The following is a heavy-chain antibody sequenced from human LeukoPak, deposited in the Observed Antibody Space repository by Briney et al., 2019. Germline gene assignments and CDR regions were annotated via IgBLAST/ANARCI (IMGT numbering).Heavy chain of an antibody. V-gene: IGHV4-4*02. CDR3: AREGGFYRALDY. CDR1: GGFVSSTNW. D-gene: IGHD3-3*01. CDR2: VHLDGRT. J-gene: IGHJ4*02. Sequence: SGTLSLICGVSGGFVSSTNWWTWVRQPPGKGLEWIGEVHLDGRTNYNPSLESRLTMSVDLSENHISLKLTSVTAADTAVYYCAREGGFYRALDYSGQGILVTVSS.